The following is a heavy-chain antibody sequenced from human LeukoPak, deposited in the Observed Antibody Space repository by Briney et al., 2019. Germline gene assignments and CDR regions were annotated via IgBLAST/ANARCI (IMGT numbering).Heavy chain of an antibody. CDR1: GFTFNNYA. J-gene: IGHJ4*02. Sequence: QPGGSLRLSCAASGFTFNNYAMSWVRQAPGKGLEWVSVISGSGVSTYYADSVKGRFTISRDNSKNTLYLQMNSLRAEDTAVYYCAKGEQWLVPGFDYWGQGTLVTVSS. D-gene: IGHD6-19*01. CDR2: ISGSGVST. V-gene: IGHV3-23*01. CDR3: AKGEQWLVPGFDY.